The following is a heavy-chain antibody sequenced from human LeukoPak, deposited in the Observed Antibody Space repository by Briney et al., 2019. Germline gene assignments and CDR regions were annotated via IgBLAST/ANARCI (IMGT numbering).Heavy chain of an antibody. V-gene: IGHV1-69*05. D-gene: IGHD1-7*01. CDR3: ARGGTGTRPFDY. CDR1: GGTFSSYA. Sequence: SVKVSCKASGGTFSSYAISWVRQALGQGLEWMGGIIPIFGTANYAQKFQGRVTMTTDTSTSTAYMELRSLRSDDTAVYYCARGGTGTRPFDYWGQGTLVTVSS. J-gene: IGHJ4*02. CDR2: IIPIFGTA.